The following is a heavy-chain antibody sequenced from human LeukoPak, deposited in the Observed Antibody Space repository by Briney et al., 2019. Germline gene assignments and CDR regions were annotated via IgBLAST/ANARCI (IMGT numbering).Heavy chain of an antibody. CDR3: AKDPSSRYSSIDY. D-gene: IGHD5-18*01. J-gene: IGHJ4*02. CDR1: GFTFSSYG. Sequence: GGSLRLSCAASGFTFSSYGMYWVRQAPGKGLEWVAFIRYDGSNKYYADSVKGRFTISRDNSKNTLYLQMNSLRAEDTAVYYCAKDPSSRYSSIDYWGQGTLVTVSS. V-gene: IGHV3-30*02. CDR2: IRYDGSNK.